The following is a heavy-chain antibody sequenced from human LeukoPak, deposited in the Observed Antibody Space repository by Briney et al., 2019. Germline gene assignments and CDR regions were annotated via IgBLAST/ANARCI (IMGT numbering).Heavy chain of an antibody. CDR2: IDSSGST. Sequence: PSETLSLTCTVSGGSISSYYWTWIRQPAGKGLEWIGRIDSSGSTNYNPSLKSRLTMSIDTSKNQFSLKLNSVTAADTAVYYCARHTFYYYDSSGYYERPFDYWGQGTLVTVSS. D-gene: IGHD3-22*01. CDR3: ARHTFYYYDSSGYYERPFDY. CDR1: GGSISSYY. V-gene: IGHV4-4*07. J-gene: IGHJ4*02.